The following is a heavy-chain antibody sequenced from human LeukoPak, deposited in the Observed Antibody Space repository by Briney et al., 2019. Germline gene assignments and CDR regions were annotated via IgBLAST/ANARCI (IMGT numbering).Heavy chain of an antibody. D-gene: IGHD5-24*01. Sequence: SETLSLTCTVSGGSISSSSYYWDWIRQPPRKGLEWIGSIYYSGSTYYNPSLKSRVTISVDTSKNQFSLKLSSVTAADTAVYYCARTNRYVENFDYWGQGSLVTVSS. V-gene: IGHV4-39*01. CDR3: ARTNRYVENFDY. J-gene: IGHJ4*02. CDR2: IYYSGST. CDR1: GGSISSSSYY.